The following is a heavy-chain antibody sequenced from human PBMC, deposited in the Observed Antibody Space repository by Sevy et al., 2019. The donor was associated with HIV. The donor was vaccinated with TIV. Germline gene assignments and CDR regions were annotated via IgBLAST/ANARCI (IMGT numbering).Heavy chain of an antibody. D-gene: IGHD3-3*01. CDR3: AEESIRKGDH. V-gene: IGHV3-23*01. J-gene: IGHJ4*02. CDR1: GFTFSSYA. CDR2: IIATGTT. Sequence: GGSLRLSCAASGFTFSSYAMGWVRQAPGKGLEWVSVIIATGTTYYTDSVKGRFTISRDNSKNMMYLQMNSLRAEDTAIYYCAEESIRKGDHWGQGTLVTVSS.